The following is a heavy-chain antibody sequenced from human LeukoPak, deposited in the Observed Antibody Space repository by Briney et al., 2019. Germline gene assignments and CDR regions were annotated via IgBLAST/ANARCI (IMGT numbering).Heavy chain of an antibody. CDR2: ISYDGSNK. J-gene: IGHJ5*02. CDR1: GFTFSSYA. D-gene: IGHD5-18*01. Sequence: TGGSLRLSCAASGFTFSSYAMHWVRQAPGKGLEWVAVISYDGSNKYYADSVKGRFTISRDNSKNTLYLQMNSLRAEDTAVYYCARDSTGYGYEEWSWGQGTLVTVSS. V-gene: IGHV3-30*04. CDR3: ARDSTGYGYEEWS.